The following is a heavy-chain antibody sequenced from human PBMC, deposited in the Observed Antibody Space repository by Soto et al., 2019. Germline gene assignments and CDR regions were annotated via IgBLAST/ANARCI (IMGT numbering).Heavy chain of an antibody. D-gene: IGHD3-3*01. J-gene: IGHJ3*02. CDR1: DGKIIGVASH. CDR2: IYHNGTA. V-gene: IGHV4-61*08. Sequence: TVADGKIIGVASHWTRIRQSPGKGLEWIGYIYHNGTADCNPSLKSRVSISVDTSKNQFSLKLTSATTADTAVYYCARLEWFTSNIGICGEGTLVTGS. CDR3: ARLEWFTSNIGI.